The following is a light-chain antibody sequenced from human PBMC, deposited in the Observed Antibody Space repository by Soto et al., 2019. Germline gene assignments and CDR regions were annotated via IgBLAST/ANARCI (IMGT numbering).Light chain of an antibody. CDR2: DVS. Sequence: QSALTQPASVSGSPGQSNTISCTGSSSDVGGYDHVSWYQQHPGKAPKLMIYDVSSRPSGVSNRFSGSKSGNTASLTISGLQVEDEADYYCSSYTSSSTVFGGGTKLTVL. V-gene: IGLV2-14*01. CDR3: SSYTSSSTV. CDR1: SSDVGGYDH. J-gene: IGLJ2*01.